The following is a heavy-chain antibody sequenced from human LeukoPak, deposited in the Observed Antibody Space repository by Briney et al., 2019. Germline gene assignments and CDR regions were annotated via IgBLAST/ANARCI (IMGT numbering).Heavy chain of an antibody. V-gene: IGHV1-2*02. CDR1: GYTFTGYY. CDR2: INPNSGGT. Sequence: ASVTVSCKASGYTFTGYYMHWVRQAPGQGLEWMGWINPNSGGTNYAQKFQGRVTMTRDTSISTAYMELSRLRSDDTAVYYCARDLPRYCSSTSCPNWFDPWGQGTLVTVSS. CDR3: ARDLPRYCSSTSCPNWFDP. D-gene: IGHD2-2*01. J-gene: IGHJ5*02.